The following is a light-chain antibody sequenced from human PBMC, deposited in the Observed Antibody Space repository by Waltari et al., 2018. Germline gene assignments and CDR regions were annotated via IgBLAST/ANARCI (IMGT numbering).Light chain of an antibody. V-gene: IGKV1-39*01. CDR2: AAS. CDR3: QQSYSHTRT. J-gene: IGKJ1*01. Sequence: DIQMTQSPSSLSASVGDRVTITCRASQSISSYLNWYQQKPGIAPKLLIYAASSLQSGGPSRFSGSGSGRDFTLIISSLQPEDFATYSCQQSYSHTRTFGQGTKVEIK. CDR1: QSISSY.